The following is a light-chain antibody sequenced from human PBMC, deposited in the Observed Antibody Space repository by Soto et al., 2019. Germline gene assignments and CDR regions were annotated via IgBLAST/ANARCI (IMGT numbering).Light chain of an antibody. J-gene: IGLJ2*01. V-gene: IGLV2-14*01. Sequence: QSVLTQPASVSESPGQSITISCTGTSTDVGAYNYVSWYQKYPGKAPKLMIYEVNYRPSGVSNRFSGSKSGNTASLTISGLQAEDEADYYCSSYTSSRTLVFGGGTKVT. CDR2: EVN. CDR1: STDVGAYNY. CDR3: SSYTSSRTLV.